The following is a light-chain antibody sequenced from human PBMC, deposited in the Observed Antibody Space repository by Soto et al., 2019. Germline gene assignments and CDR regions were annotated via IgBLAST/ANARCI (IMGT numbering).Light chain of an antibody. J-gene: IGLJ2*01. V-gene: IGLV1-44*01. Sequence: QLVLTQPPSASGTPGQRVTISCSGSSSNIGSNTVNWYQQLPGTAPKLVIYSNNQRPSGVPDRFSGSKSGTSASLAFSGLQSEDEADYYCVAWDDSLNGYVVFGGGTKLTVL. CDR1: SSNIGSNT. CDR2: SNN. CDR3: VAWDDSLNGYVV.